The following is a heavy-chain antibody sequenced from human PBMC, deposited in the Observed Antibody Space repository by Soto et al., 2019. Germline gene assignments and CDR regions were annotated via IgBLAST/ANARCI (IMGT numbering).Heavy chain of an antibody. CDR1: GFTFSSYA. CDR3: ATDSTYYYDSSGYSLPDY. CDR2: ISYDGSNK. J-gene: IGHJ4*02. V-gene: IGHV3-30-3*01. Sequence: VQLVESGGGVVQPGRSLRLSCAASGFTFSSYAMHWVRQAPGKGLEWVAVISYDGSNKYYADSVKGRFTISRDNSKNTLYLQMNSLRAEDTAVYYCATDSTYYYDSSGYSLPDYWGQGTLVTVSS. D-gene: IGHD3-22*01.